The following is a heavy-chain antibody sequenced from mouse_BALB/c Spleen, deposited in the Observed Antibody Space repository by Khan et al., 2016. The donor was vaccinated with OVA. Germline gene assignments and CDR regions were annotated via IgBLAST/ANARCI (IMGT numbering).Heavy chain of an antibody. CDR2: MWGGGNT. J-gene: IGHJ4*01. V-gene: IGHV2-6-5*01. Sequence: VKLEVSGPGLVAPSQSLSITCTVSGFSLSDYGVSWIRQPPGKGLEWLGVMWGGGNTYYNSALKSRLSISKDNSKSQVFLKMNSLQTDDTAIYYCAKGLWSYYFALDYWGQGTSVTVSS. CDR3: AKGLWSYYFALDY. D-gene: IGHD1-1*02. CDR1: GFSLSDYG.